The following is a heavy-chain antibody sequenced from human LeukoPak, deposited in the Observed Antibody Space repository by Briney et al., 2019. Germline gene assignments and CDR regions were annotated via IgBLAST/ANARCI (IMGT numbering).Heavy chain of an antibody. V-gene: IGHV4-59*01. Sequence: PSETLSLTCTVSGGSISSYYWSWIRQPSGKGLEWIGYIYYSGSTNYNPSLKSRVTISVDTSKNQFSLKLSSVTAADTAVYYCARGSHYYDSSGYYSYYYYGMDVWGQGTTVTVSS. CDR2: IYYSGST. CDR3: ARGSHYYDSSGYYSYYYYGMDV. CDR1: GGSISSYY. D-gene: IGHD3-22*01. J-gene: IGHJ6*02.